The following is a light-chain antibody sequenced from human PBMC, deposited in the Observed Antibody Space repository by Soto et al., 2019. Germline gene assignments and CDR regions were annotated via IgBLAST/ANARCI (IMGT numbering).Light chain of an antibody. V-gene: IGLV1-51*01. CDR3: ATWDGSLPGEV. J-gene: IGLJ2*01. Sequence: QSVLTQSPSVSAAPGQPVTISCSGSSSNIGNNYVSWYQQLPGTAPKLLIYDNNNRPSGIPDRFSGSKSGTSGTLDITGLQTGDEADYYCATWDGSLPGEVFGGGTKLTVL. CDR2: DNN. CDR1: SSNIGNNY.